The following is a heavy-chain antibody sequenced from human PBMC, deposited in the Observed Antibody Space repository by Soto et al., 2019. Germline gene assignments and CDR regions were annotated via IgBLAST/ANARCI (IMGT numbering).Heavy chain of an antibody. CDR1: GFTFSSYG. V-gene: IGHV3-23*01. J-gene: IGHJ5*02. D-gene: IGHD4-17*01. Sequence: QTGGSLRLSCAASGFTFSSYGMHWVRQAPGKGLEWVSTLTTSGGHTYYADSVKGRFTIPGDNSKNTRYLQMYSLRAEDTAVYYCANHYSVYHYFDPWGQGTLVTVS. CDR3: ANHYSVYHYFDP. CDR2: LTTSGGHT.